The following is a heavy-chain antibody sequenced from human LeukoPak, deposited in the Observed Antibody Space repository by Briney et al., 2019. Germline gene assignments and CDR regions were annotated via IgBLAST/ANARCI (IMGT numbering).Heavy chain of an antibody. CDR2: IWYDGSNK. CDR1: GFTFSSYG. CDR3: ARGVHNWNYYDSSGYYGDWFDP. Sequence: GRSLRLSCAASGFTFSSYGMHWVRQAPGKGLEWVAVIWYDGSNKYYADSVKGRFTISRDNAKNTLYLQMNSLRAEDTAVYYCARGVHNWNYYDSSGYYGDWFDPWGQGTLVTVSS. D-gene: IGHD3-22*01. V-gene: IGHV3-33*01. J-gene: IGHJ5*02.